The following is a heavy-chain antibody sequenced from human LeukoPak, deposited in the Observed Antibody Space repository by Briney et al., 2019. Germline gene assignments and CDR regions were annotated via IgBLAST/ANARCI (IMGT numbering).Heavy chain of an antibody. V-gene: IGHV3-23*01. CDR1: GFTFSNYA. CDR3: AKWGDFWTGLNNWYFEL. J-gene: IGHJ2*01. Sequence: GGSLRLSCAASGFTFSNYAMSWVRQAPGKGLEWVSVISVSGGVTYYADSVKGRFTISRDNSKNTHYLQMSSLTAEDTAVYYCAKWGDFWTGLNNWYFELWGRGTLVTVSS. CDR2: ISVSGGVT. D-gene: IGHD3/OR15-3a*01.